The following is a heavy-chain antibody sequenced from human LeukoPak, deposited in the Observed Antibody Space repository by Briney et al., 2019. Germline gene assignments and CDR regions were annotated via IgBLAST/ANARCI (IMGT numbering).Heavy chain of an antibody. CDR1: GFTSSSYA. V-gene: IGHV3-64*01. CDR2: ISSDGGNT. D-gene: IGHD6-13*01. CDR3: ARGGPYSRDHFDY. J-gene: IGHJ4*02. Sequence: PGGSLRLSCAASGFTSSSYAMHWVRQAPGKGMEYVSSISSDGGNTYFASSVKGRFTISRDNSNNTLYLQMGSLRTEDMAVYYCARGGPYSRDHFDYWGQGTLVTVSS.